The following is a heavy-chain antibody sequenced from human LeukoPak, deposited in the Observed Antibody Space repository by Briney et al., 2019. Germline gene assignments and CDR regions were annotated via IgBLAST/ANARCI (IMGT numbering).Heavy chain of an antibody. CDR3: ARALAAFGLNYDILTGYYP. V-gene: IGHV3-21*01. J-gene: IGHJ5*02. CDR2: ISSSSSYI. Sequence: PGGSLRLSCAASGFTLSSYSMNWVRQAPGKGLEWVSSISSSSSYIYYADSVKGRFTISRDNAKNSLYLQMNSLGAEDTAVYYCARALAAFGLNYDILTGYYPWGQGTLVTVSS. CDR1: GFTLSSYS. D-gene: IGHD3-9*01.